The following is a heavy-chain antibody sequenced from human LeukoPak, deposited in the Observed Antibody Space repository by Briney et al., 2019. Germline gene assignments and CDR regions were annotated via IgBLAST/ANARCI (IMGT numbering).Heavy chain of an antibody. V-gene: IGHV1-8*01. CDR3: ARGSGSGGRDWFDP. D-gene: IGHD3-10*01. J-gene: IGHJ5*02. Sequence: ASVKVSCTASGYTFINHDIDWMRQAPGQGLEWMGWMNSNSGNTGYAQKFQGRVTMTRDTSISTAYMELSSLRSDDTAVYYCARGSGSGGRDWFDPWGQGTLVTVSS. CDR2: MNSNSGNT. CDR1: GYTFINHD.